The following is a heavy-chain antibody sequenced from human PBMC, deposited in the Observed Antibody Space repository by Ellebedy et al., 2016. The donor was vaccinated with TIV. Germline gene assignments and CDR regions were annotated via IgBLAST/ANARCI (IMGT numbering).Heavy chain of an antibody. J-gene: IGHJ6*03. V-gene: IGHV3-21*01. Sequence: PGGSLRLSCAVSAFKFDGYCMTWVRQAPGKGLEWVSSISTSSTNIYYSDSVRGRFTISRDDASNSMYLQMNSLRVEDTAVYYCARFARGAPFADFYYFMDGWGRGTTVTVSS. CDR3: ARFARGAPFADFYYFMDG. CDR2: ISTSSTNI. CDR1: AFKFDGYC. D-gene: IGHD3-10*01.